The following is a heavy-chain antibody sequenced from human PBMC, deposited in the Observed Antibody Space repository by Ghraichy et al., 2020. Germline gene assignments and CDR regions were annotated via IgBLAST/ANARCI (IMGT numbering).Heavy chain of an antibody. CDR2: IISSSRYI. CDR3: ARDESRPITGYCSSTTCSLGLDV. D-gene: IGHD2-2*01. CDR1: GFIFSSYS. Sequence: GGSLRLSCTASGFIFSSYSMNWVRQAPGKGLEWVSSIISSSRYIYYADSVKGRFTISRDNAKNSLYLQMNSLRAEDTAVYYCARDESRPITGYCSSTTCSLGLDVWGQGTTVTVSS. V-gene: IGHV3-21*01. J-gene: IGHJ6*02.